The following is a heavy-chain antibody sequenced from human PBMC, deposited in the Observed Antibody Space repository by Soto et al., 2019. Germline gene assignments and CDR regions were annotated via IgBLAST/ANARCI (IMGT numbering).Heavy chain of an antibody. D-gene: IGHD2-21*02. CDR1: GGSISSGGYY. CDR2: IYYSGST. Sequence: QVQLQESGPGLVKPSQTLSLTCTVSGGSISSGGYYWTWIRQHPGKGLEWIGYIYYSGSTYYNPSLKSRVTRSVDTSKTQFSLKLSSVTAADTAVYYCARVCGGDCHYGMDVWGQGTPVTVSS. J-gene: IGHJ6*02. V-gene: IGHV4-31*03. CDR3: ARVCGGDCHYGMDV.